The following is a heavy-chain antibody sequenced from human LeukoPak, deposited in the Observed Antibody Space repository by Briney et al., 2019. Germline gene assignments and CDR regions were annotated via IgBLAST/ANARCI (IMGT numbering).Heavy chain of an antibody. CDR2: INPNSGGT. Sequence: ASVKVSCKASGYTFTGYYMHWVRQAPGQGLEWMGWINPNSGGTNYAQKFQGRVTMTTDTSTSTAYMELRSLRSDDTAVYYCAREGQKGGRRNKSWGTYYFDYWGQGTLVTVSS. CDR3: AREGQKGGRRNKSWGTYYFDY. CDR1: GYTFTGYY. J-gene: IGHJ4*02. V-gene: IGHV1-2*02. D-gene: IGHD3-16*01.